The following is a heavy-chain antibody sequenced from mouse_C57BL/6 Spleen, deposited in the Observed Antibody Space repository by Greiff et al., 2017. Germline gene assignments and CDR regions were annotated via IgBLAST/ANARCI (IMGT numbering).Heavy chain of an antibody. V-gene: IGHV5-6*01. D-gene: IGHD2-4*01. CDR3: ERHAYDYDVWFAY. CDR1: GFSFSSSG. J-gene: IGHJ3*01. CDR2: ISRGGSAT. Sequence: EVQRVESGGDLVKPGGSLKLSCAAPGFSFSSSGLSWARQTPDKRLEWVATISRGGSATYYPDSVNGRFTIFIDNANNTLSLQRSRLKSEDTVMYYCERHAYDYDVWFAYWGQGTLVTVSA.